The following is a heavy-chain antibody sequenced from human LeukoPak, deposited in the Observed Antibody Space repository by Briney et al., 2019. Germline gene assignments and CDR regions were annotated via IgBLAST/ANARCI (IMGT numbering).Heavy chain of an antibody. CDR2: ISASGGST. Sequence: GGSLRLSCAASGLTFSRYAMSWVRQAPGKGLEWVSAISASGGSTYYADSVKGRFTISRDNSKNTLYLQMNRLSVEDTAVYYCAKEVYYFDTSGLYSFAFDLWGQGTMVTVPS. V-gene: IGHV3-23*01. D-gene: IGHD3-22*01. CDR1: GLTFSRYA. CDR3: AKEVYYFDTSGLYSFAFDL. J-gene: IGHJ3*01.